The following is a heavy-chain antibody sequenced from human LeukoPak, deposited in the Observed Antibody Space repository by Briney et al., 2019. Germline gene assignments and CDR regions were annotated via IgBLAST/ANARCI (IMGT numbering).Heavy chain of an antibody. Sequence: SETLSLTCAVYGGSLSAYYWSWIRQSPGKGLEWIAEINHRGDTNYNPSVKSRVSISVDTSKNQFSLKVTSLTAADTAVYYCARGPTISETGYFDYWGQGTLVTVSS. CDR1: GGSLSAYY. D-gene: IGHD1-1*01. J-gene: IGHJ4*03. V-gene: IGHV4-34*01. CDR3: ARGPTISETGYFDY. CDR2: INHRGDT.